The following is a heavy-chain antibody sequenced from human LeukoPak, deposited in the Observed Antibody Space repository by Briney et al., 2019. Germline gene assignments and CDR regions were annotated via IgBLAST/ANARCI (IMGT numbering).Heavy chain of an antibody. J-gene: IGHJ4*02. CDR2: ISGSGGST. D-gene: IGHD6-13*01. V-gene: IGHV3-23*01. Sequence: GGSLRLSCAASGFIFSSYAMSWVRQAPGKGLEGVSAISGSGGSTYYADSVKGRFTISRDNSKNTLYLQMNSLRAEDTAVYYCAKDKRGYSRDYYFDYWGQGTLVTVSS. CDR3: AKDKRGYSRDYYFDY. CDR1: GFIFSSYA.